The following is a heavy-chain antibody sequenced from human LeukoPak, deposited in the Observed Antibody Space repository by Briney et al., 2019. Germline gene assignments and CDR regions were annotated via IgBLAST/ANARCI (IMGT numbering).Heavy chain of an antibody. J-gene: IGHJ3*02. D-gene: IGHD3-10*01. CDR1: GYTLTELS. CDR2: FDPEDGET. CDR3: ARGVQSCGGYGSGAFDI. Sequence: ASVKVSCKVSGYTLTELSMHWVRQAPGKGLEWMGGFDPEDGETIYAQKFQGRVTMTEDTSTDTAYMELSSLRSEDTAVYYCARGVQSCGGYGSGAFDIWGQGTMVTVSS. V-gene: IGHV1-24*01.